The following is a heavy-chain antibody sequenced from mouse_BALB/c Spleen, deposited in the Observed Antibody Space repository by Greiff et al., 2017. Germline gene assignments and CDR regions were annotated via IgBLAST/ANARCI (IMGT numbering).Heavy chain of an antibody. CDR2: ICSGGGST. J-gene: IGHJ4*01. CDR3: ARDDHYAMDY. CDR1: GFAFSSYD. V-gene: IGHV5-12-1*01. Sequence: DVQLVESGGGLVKPGGSLKLSCAASGFAFSSYDMSWVRQTPVKRLEWVAYICSGGGSTYYPDTVKGRFTMSIDNAKNTLYLQMSSLKSEDTAMYYCARDDHYAMDYWGQGTSVTVSS.